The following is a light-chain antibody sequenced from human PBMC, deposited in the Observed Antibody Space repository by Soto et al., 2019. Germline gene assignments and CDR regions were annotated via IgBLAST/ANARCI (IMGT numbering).Light chain of an antibody. CDR1: SSTIGSNP. CDR3: APWDDSLNGVV. CDR2: NNH. V-gene: IGLV1-44*01. J-gene: IGLJ7*01. Sequence: QSVLTQPPSASGTPGQRVNISCSGSSSTIGSNPVNWYQQLPGPAPKLLIYNNHQRPSGVPDRFSGSKSGTSASLAISGLQSDDETDYFCAPWDDSLNGVVFGGRTQVTVL.